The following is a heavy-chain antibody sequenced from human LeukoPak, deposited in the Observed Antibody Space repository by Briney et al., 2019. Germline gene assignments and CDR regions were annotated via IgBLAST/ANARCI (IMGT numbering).Heavy chain of an antibody. V-gene: IGHV1-2*04. J-gene: IGHJ4*02. CDR1: GYTFTGYY. CDR2: INPNSGGT. CDR3: ARHLGNSGSYQPWAFDY. D-gene: IGHD1-26*01. Sequence: ASVKVSCKASGYTFTGYYIHWVRQAPGQGLEWMGWINPNSGGTNYAQKFEGWVTMTRDTSISTAYMELSRLKSDDTAVYYCARHLGNSGSYQPWAFDYWGQGTLVTVSS.